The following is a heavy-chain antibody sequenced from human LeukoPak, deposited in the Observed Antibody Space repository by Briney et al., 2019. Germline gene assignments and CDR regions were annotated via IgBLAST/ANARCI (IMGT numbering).Heavy chain of an antibody. D-gene: IGHD1-26*01. J-gene: IGHJ4*02. CDR3: TTDHHDLIVGATGVDY. CDR2: IKSKTDGGTT. CDR1: GFTFSSYW. Sequence: TGGSLRLSCAASGFTFSSYWMSWVRQAPGKGLEWVGRIKSKTDGGTTDYAAPVKGRFTISRDDSKNTLYLQMNSLKTEDTAVYYCTTDHHDLIVGATGVDYWGQGTLVTVSS. V-gene: IGHV3-15*01.